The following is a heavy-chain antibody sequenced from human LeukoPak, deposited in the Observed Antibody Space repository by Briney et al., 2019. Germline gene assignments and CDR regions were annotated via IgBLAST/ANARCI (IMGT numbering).Heavy chain of an antibody. CDR1: GFTFSSYA. Sequence: GGSLRLSCAASGFTFSSYAMSWVRQAPGKGLEWVSAIRGSGGSTYYADSVKGRFTISRDNSKNTLYLQMNSLRAEDTAVYYCAKGEAYDFWSGLFDYWGQGTLVTVSS. CDR3: AKGEAYDFWSGLFDY. D-gene: IGHD3-3*01. J-gene: IGHJ4*02. CDR2: IRGSGGST. V-gene: IGHV3-23*01.